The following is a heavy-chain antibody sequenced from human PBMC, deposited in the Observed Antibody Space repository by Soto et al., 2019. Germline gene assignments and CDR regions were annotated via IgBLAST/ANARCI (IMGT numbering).Heavy chain of an antibody. D-gene: IGHD2-2*01. CDR3: ARTGCSSSSCRYYYYMDV. Sequence: SETLSLTCSVSGGSISSSNYYWGWIRQPPGKGLEWIASIYYSGTTYYNPPLKSRATISEDTSKNQFSLKLSSVTAADTAVYYCARTGCSSSSCRYYYYMDVWGKGTTVTVSS. J-gene: IGHJ6*03. CDR2: IYYSGTT. CDR1: GGSISSSNYY. V-gene: IGHV4-39*01.